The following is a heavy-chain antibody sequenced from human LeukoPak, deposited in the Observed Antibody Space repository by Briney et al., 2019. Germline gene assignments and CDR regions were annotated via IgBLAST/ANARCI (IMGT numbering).Heavy chain of an antibody. CDR1: GYTFNSYY. D-gene: IGHD3-9*01. CDR2: ISPSGDTT. J-gene: IGHJ4*02. Sequence: ASVKVSRKASGYTFNSYYIHWVRQAPGQGLDWMGIISPSGDTTTYAQKFQGRVTMTRDTSTSTVYMELSSLRSEDTAVYYCARDRGGTGYPLGDYWGQGTLVTVSS. V-gene: IGHV1-46*02. CDR3: ARDRGGTGYPLGDY.